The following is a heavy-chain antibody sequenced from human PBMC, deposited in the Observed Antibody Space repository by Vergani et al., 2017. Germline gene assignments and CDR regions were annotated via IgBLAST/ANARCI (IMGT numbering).Heavy chain of an antibody. V-gene: IGHV3-15*01. J-gene: IGHJ4*02. CDR3: ARGSSSSCWLDY. Sequence: EVQLVESGGGLVKPGGSLRLSCAASGFTFSNAWMSWVRQAPGKGLEWVCRIKSKTDGGTTDYAAPVKGRFTISSDDSKNTLYLQMNSLRSEDTAVYYCARGSSSSCWLDYWGQGTLVTVSS. CDR2: IKSKTDGGTT. D-gene: IGHD6-19*01. CDR1: GFTFSNAW.